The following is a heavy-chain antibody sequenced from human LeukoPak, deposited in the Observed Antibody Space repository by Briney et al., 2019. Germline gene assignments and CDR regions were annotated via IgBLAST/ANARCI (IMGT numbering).Heavy chain of an antibody. J-gene: IGHJ4*02. V-gene: IGHV3-48*01. Sequence: GGSLRLSCAASGFTFSSYAMSWVRQAPGKGLEWVSYISSSSSTIYYADSVKGRFTISRDNAKNSLYLQMNSLRAEDTAVYYCARAYYYDSSGPKPPDYWGQGTLVTVSS. D-gene: IGHD3-22*01. CDR3: ARAYYYDSSGPKPPDY. CDR2: ISSSSSTI. CDR1: GFTFSSYA.